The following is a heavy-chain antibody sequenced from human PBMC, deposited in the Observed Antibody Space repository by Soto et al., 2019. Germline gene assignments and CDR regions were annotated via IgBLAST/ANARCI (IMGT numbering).Heavy chain of an antibody. CDR1: GGTFSNYA. D-gene: IGHD4-4*01. J-gene: IGHJ6*02. CDR2: IIPIFGTA. Sequence: QVQLVQSGAEVKKPGSSVKVSCKASGGTFSNYAISWVRQAPGQGLEWMGGIIPIFGTADYAQKFQGRVTITADESTSTPYMELSSLRSEDTAVYYCVIHSNGKNPYYYYYGMDVWGQGTTVTVSS. V-gene: IGHV1-69*12. CDR3: VIHSNGKNPYYYYYGMDV.